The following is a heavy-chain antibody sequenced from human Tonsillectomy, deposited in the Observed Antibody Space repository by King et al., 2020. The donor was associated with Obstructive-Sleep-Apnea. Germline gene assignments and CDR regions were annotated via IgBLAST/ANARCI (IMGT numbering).Heavy chain of an antibody. V-gene: IGHV4-59*08. Sequence: QLQESGPGLLRPSETLSLTCTVPGGSITTYYLGCIRQPPGKGLEWICYISFSVVTDYNPALRGRVTISVDPSKNQLSLRVTSVTAADTAEYFCARWNEGFDYWGQGTLVTVSS. CDR2: ISFSVVT. CDR3: ARWNEGFDY. D-gene: IGHD1-1*01. J-gene: IGHJ4*02. CDR1: GGSITTYY.